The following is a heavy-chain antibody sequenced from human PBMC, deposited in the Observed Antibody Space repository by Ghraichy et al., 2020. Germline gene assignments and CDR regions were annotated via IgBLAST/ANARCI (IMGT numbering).Heavy chain of an antibody. Sequence: GGSLRLSCAASGFTFSNYWMHWVRQAPGKGLEWVANIKQDGSEKYYVDFVKGRFTISRDNAKNSLYLQMNSLRAEDTGVYYCTRAIDVWGQGTTVTVSS. CDR2: IKQDGSEK. V-gene: IGHV3-7*01. J-gene: IGHJ6*02. CDR1: GFTFSNYW. CDR3: TRAIDV.